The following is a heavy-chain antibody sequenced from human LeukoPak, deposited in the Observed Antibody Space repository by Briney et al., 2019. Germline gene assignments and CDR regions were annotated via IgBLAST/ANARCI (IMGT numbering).Heavy chain of an antibody. Sequence: GASVKVSCKASGYTFTSSDINWVRQAPGQGLEWMGWISAYNGNTNFAQKLQGRVTMTTDTSTSTAYMELRSLRSDDTAVYYCARDTHMDVWGKGTTVTVSS. J-gene: IGHJ6*03. CDR2: ISAYNGNT. CDR1: GYTFTSSD. V-gene: IGHV1-18*01. CDR3: ARDTHMDV. D-gene: IGHD2-15*01.